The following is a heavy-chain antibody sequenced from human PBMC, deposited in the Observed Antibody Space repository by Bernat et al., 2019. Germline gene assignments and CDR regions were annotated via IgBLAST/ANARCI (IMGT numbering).Heavy chain of an antibody. CDR2: VFYNGDT. J-gene: IGHJ5*02. CDR3: ARRWTTVTTSWFDP. V-gene: IGHV4-39*01. Sequence: QVQLQESGPGLVKPSETLSLTCTVSGDSINRNTFYWAWLRQPPGRGPEWIGSVFYNGDTYYNPSLKSRVIISIDTSKNQFSLKLNSVTATDTAVYYCARRWTTVTTSWFDPWGQGILVIVSS. D-gene: IGHD4-17*01. CDR1: GDSINRNTFY.